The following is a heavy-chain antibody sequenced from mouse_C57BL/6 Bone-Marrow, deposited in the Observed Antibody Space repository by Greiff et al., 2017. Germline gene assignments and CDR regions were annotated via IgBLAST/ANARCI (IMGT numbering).Heavy chain of an antibody. J-gene: IGHJ2*01. CDR2: IYPGSGST. V-gene: IGHV1-55*01. Sequence: QVHVKQPGAELVKPGASVKMSCKASGYTFTSYWITWVKQRPGQGLEWIGDIYPGSGSTNYNEKFKSKATLTVDTSSSTAYMQLSSLTSEDSAVYYCARYDYDGTDFDYWGQGTTLTVSS. CDR3: ARYDYDGTDFDY. CDR1: GYTFTSYW. D-gene: IGHD2-4*01.